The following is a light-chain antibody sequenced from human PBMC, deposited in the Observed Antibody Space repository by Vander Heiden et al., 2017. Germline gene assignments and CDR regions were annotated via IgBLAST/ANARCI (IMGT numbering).Light chain of an antibody. J-gene: IGKJ4*01. V-gene: IGKV3-11*01. Sequence: IVLTPSPATLALSPEEVATLSRTASQIVSSYVSPYQQKPGQAPRLLIYDASNRATGIPARFSGSGYGTDFTLTISSREPEDFAVYYCQQHSNWPPITFGGGTKVEIK. CDR1: QIVSSY. CDR2: DAS. CDR3: QQHSNWPPIT.